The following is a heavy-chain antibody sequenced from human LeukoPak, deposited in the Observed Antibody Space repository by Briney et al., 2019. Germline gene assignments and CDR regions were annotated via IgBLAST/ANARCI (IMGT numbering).Heavy chain of an antibody. CDR1: GFTFSSYG. CDR3: ARDRGSSWTLDY. D-gene: IGHD6-13*01. CDR2: IWYDGSNK. V-gene: IGHV3-33*01. Sequence: GGSLRLSCAASGFTFSSYGMHWVRQAPGKGLEWVAVIWYDGSNKYYADSVKGRFTISRDNSKNTLSLQMNSLRAEDTAVYYCARDRGSSWTLDYWGQGALVSVSS. J-gene: IGHJ4*02.